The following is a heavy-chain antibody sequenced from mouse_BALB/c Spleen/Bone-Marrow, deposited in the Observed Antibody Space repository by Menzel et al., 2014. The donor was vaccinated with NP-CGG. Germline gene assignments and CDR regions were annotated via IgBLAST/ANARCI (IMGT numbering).Heavy chain of an antibody. V-gene: IGHV1S41*01. CDR1: GYTFTSYW. CDR3: ARSRDGYFDV. CDR2: IAPGSGST. J-gene: IGHJ1*01. Sequence: DLVKPGASVKLSCKASGYTFTSYWINWIKQRPGQGPEWIGRIAPGSGSTYYNEMFKGKATLTVDTSSSTAYIQLSSLSSEDSAAYFCARSRDGYFDVWGAGTTVTVSS.